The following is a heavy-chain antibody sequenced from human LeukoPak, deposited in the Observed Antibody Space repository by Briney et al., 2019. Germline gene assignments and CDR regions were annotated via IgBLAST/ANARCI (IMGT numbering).Heavy chain of an antibody. CDR2: INPQKRDT. V-gene: IGHV1-18*01. CDR3: ARRKYGADYNGMDV. D-gene: IGHD4/OR15-4a*01. Sequence: GASVKVSCKASGYTFSSYGINWVRLAPGRGPEWMASINPQKRDTHYAQNFQGRVTVTAGTSTNTAYMELRSLRSDDTATYYCARRKYGADYNGMDVWGQGTTVTVSS. J-gene: IGHJ6*02. CDR1: GYTFSSYG.